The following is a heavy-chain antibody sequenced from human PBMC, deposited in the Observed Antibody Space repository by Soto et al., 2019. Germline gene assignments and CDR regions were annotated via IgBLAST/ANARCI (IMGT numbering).Heavy chain of an antibody. CDR3: ARAHATTVTTGNWFDP. J-gene: IGHJ5*02. CDR1: GGSISSGGYY. CDR2: IYYSGST. D-gene: IGHD4-17*01. Sequence: SETLSLTCTVSGGSISSGGYYWSWIRQHPGKGLEWIGYIYYSGSTYYNPPLKSRVTISVDTSKNQFSLKLSSVTAADTAVYYCARAHATTVTTGNWFDPWGQGTLVTVSS. V-gene: IGHV4-31*03.